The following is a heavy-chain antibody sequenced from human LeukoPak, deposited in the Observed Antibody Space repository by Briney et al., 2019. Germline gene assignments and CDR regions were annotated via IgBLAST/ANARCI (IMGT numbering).Heavy chain of an antibody. CDR2: IYYSGST. CDR3: ARGGYSYGYYPYYFDY. Sequence: SETLSLTCTVSGGSISSSSYYWGWIRQPPGKGLEWIGSIYYSGSTYYNPSLKSRVTISVDTSKNQFSLKLSSVTAADTAVYYCARGGYSYGYYPYYFDYWGQGTLVTVSS. J-gene: IGHJ4*02. D-gene: IGHD5-18*01. V-gene: IGHV4-39*07. CDR1: GGSISSSSYY.